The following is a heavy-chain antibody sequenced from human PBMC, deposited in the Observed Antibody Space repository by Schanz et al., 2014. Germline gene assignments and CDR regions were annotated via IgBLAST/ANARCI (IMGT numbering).Heavy chain of an antibody. CDR1: SGSFSGYY. V-gene: IGHV4-34*01. J-gene: IGHJ4*02. Sequence: QVQLQQWGAGLLKPSETLSLSCAVYSGSFSGYYWSWIRQPPGKGLEWIGEINHSGSTNYNPSLKSRVPISLATSKTQFSLKLSSVTAADTAVYYCARGPDSTSADVTRGRRRYYFDYWGQGTLVTVSS. D-gene: IGHD6-13*01. CDR2: INHSGST. CDR3: ARGPDSTSADVTRGRRRYYFDY.